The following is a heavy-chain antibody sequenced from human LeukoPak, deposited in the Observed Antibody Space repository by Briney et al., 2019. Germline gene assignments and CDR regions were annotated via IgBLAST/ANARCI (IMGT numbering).Heavy chain of an antibody. J-gene: IGHJ4*02. CDR3: ARGVPGYSYGPFDY. CDR1: GFTVSSSY. V-gene: IGHV3-66*01. Sequence: HPGGSLRLSCAASGFTVSSSYMSWVRQAPGKGLEWVSVIYSGGSTYYADSVKGRFTISRDNFKNTLYLQMNSLRAEDTAVYYCARGVPGYSYGPFDYWGQGTLVTVSS. D-gene: IGHD5-18*01. CDR2: IYSGGST.